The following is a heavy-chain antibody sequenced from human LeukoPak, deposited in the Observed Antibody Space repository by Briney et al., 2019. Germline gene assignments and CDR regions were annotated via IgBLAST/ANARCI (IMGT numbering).Heavy chain of an antibody. CDR2: IYPGDSDT. Sequence: GESLKISCKGSGYSFTSYWIGWVRQMPGKGLEWMGIIYPGDSDTRYSPSFQGQVTISADKSISTAYLQWSSLKASDTAMYYCARHKRDSSSWLGAFDIWGQGTMVTVSS. J-gene: IGHJ3*02. D-gene: IGHD6-13*01. CDR1: GYSFTSYW. V-gene: IGHV5-51*01. CDR3: ARHKRDSSSWLGAFDI.